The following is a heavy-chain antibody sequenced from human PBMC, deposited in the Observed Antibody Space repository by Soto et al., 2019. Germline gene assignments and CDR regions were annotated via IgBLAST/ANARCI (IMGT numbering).Heavy chain of an antibody. V-gene: IGHV3-48*03. D-gene: IGHD6-6*01. CDR3: ARGVYSSSFLLNY. CDR2: ISTSGSTI. J-gene: IGHJ4*02. Sequence: PGGSLRLSCAASGFTFRSCEMNWVRQAPGKGLEWVSYISTSGSTIYYADSVKGRFTISRDNAKNSLYLQMNSLRAEDTAIYYCARGVYSSSFLLNYWGQGTLVTVSS. CDR1: GFTFRSCE.